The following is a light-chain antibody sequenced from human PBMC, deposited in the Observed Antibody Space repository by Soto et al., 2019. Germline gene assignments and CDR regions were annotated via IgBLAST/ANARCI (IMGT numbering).Light chain of an antibody. CDR2: DAS. J-gene: IGKJ1*01. CDR1: EGISGR. Sequence: DIQMTQSPSTLPASVGDRVTITCRASEGISGRFAWYQQKPGKAPKLLIYDASTLESGVPSRFSGSGSGTDFTLTINSLQPEDFATYFCQQSYSRPRTFGPGTKWIS. V-gene: IGKV1-5*01. CDR3: QQSYSRPRT.